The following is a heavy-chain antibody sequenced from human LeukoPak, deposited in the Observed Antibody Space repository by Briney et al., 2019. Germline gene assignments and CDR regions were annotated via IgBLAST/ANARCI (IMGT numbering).Heavy chain of an antibody. V-gene: IGHV4-34*01. Sequence: SETLSLTCAVYGGSFSGYYWGWIRQPPGKGLEWIGSIYYSGSTYYNPSLKSRVTISVDTSKNQFSLKLSSVTAADTAVYYCAREDRNYYGSGSLGPWGQGTLVTVSS. CDR2: IYYSGST. D-gene: IGHD3-10*01. CDR3: AREDRNYYGSGSLGP. J-gene: IGHJ5*02. CDR1: GGSFSGYY.